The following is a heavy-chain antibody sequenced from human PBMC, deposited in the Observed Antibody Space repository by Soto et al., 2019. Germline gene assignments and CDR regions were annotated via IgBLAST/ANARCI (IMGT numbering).Heavy chain of an antibody. CDR2: IRSYSNNM. J-gene: IGHJ6*02. CDR1: GFTFGSCA. D-gene: IGHD2-21*01. V-gene: IGHV3-21*01. CDR3: ARAGGYSIMSKQKRAYDMDV. Sequence: GGSLRLSCAASGFTFGSCAMHWVRKAPGKGLEWVSLIRSYSNNMYYTDSVKGRFTISRDNARNSLYLQMNSLRAEDTAVYYCARAGGYSIMSKQKRAYDMDVWGQGTTVTVSS.